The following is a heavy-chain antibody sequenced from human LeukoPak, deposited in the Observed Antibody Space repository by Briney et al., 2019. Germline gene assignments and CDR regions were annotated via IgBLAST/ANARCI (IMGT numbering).Heavy chain of an antibody. J-gene: IGHJ4*02. CDR3: AALGDSIY. CDR2: IGHAGDT. Sequence: GGSLRLSCAASGFAFSSYDMHWVRQVSGKGLEWVSAIGHAGDTYYADSAKGRFTISREDAKNYFFLQMNSLRAGDTAVYFCAALGDSIYWGQGTLVTVSS. V-gene: IGHV3-13*01. D-gene: IGHD1-26*01. CDR1: GFAFSSYD.